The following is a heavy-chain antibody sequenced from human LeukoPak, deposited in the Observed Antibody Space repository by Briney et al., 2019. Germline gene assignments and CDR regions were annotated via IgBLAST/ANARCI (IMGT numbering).Heavy chain of an antibody. D-gene: IGHD3-3*01. J-gene: IGHJ4*02. V-gene: IGHV4-59*01. CDR2: VDYSGTT. Sequence: PSETLSLTCTVSSGSISTFYWTWIRQPPGKGLEWIGYVDYSGTTNYNPSLKSRVTLSLDTSKNQFSLKLSSVTAADTAVYYCARGSGDFDHWGLGTLVTVSS. CDR1: SGSISTFY. CDR3: ARGSGDFDH.